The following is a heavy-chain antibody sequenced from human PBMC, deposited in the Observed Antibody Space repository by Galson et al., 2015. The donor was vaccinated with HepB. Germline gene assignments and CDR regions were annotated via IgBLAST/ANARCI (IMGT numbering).Heavy chain of an antibody. CDR1: GFTFSSYS. D-gene: IGHD3-22*01. Sequence: LRLSCAASGFTFSSYSMNWVRQAPGKGLEWVSSISSSSSYIYYADSVKGRFTISRDNAKNSLYLQMNSLRAEDTAVYYCARVGSSGYYFDYWGQGTLVTVSS. J-gene: IGHJ4*02. CDR3: ARVGSSGYYFDY. V-gene: IGHV3-21*01. CDR2: ISSSSSYI.